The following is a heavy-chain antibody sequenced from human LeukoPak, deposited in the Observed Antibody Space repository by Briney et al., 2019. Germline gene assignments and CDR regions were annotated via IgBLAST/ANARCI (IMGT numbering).Heavy chain of an antibody. Sequence: GGSLRLSCAASGFTFSSYAMSWVRQAPGKGLEWVSAISGSGGSTYYADSVKGRFTISRDNSKNTLYLQINSLRAEDTAVYYCAKDFWSGPLYYFDYWGQGTLVTVSS. J-gene: IGHJ4*02. CDR2: ISGSGGST. CDR3: AKDFWSGPLYYFDY. D-gene: IGHD3-3*01. V-gene: IGHV3-23*01. CDR1: GFTFSSYA.